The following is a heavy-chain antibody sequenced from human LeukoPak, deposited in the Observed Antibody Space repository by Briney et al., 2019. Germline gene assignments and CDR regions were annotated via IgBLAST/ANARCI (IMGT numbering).Heavy chain of an antibody. J-gene: IGHJ4*02. CDR2: ISSSSSYI. Sequence: GGSLRLSCAASGFTFSSYSMNWVRQAPGKGLEWVSSISSSSSYIYYADSVKGRFTISRDNAKNSLYLQMNSLRAEDTAVYYCARDVLAACDFDYWGQGTLVTVSS. V-gene: IGHV3-21*01. CDR1: GFTFSSYS. CDR3: ARDVLAACDFDY. D-gene: IGHD6-6*01.